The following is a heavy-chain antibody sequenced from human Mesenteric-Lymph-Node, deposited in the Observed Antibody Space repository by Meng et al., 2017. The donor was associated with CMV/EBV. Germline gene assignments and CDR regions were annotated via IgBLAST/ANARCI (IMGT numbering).Heavy chain of an antibody. CDR1: GGSISSSSYY. Sequence: SETLSLTCTVSGGSISSSSYYWGWIRQPPGKGQEWIGSIYYSGSTYYNPSLKSRVTISVDTSKNQFSLKLSSVTAADTAVYFCARDYQGATTDYFDYWGQGTLVTVSS. CDR3: ARDYQGATTDYFDY. CDR2: IYYSGST. V-gene: IGHV4-39*07. D-gene: IGHD1-26*01. J-gene: IGHJ4*02.